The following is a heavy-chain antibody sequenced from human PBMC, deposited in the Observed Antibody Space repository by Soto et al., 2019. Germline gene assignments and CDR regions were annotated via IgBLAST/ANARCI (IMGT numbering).Heavy chain of an antibody. J-gene: IGHJ4*02. CDR2: IYYSGST. CDR1: GGSISSGGYY. D-gene: IGHD3-10*01. V-gene: IGHV4-31*03. CDR3: ARHAANYYGSGSLYFDY. Sequence: PSETLSLTCTVSGGSISSGGYYWSWIRQHPGKGLEWIEYIYYSGSTYYNPSLKSRVTISVDTSKNQFSLKLSSVTAADTAVYYCARHAANYYGSGSLYFDYWGQGTLVTVSS.